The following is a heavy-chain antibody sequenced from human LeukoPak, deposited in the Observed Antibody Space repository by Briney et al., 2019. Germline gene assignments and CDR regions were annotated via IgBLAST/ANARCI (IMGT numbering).Heavy chain of an antibody. J-gene: IGHJ6*02. CDR2: IKPDGSEK. CDR3: GRDAVPMANGMDV. CDR1: GFSFSSYW. D-gene: IGHD3-10*01. V-gene: IGHV3-7*01. Sequence: PGGSLRLSCAASGFSFSSYWMTWVRQAPGKGLEWVAKIKPDGSEKNYADSVKGRFTISRDNAKNSLYLQMNSLRDEDTAVYYCGRDAVPMANGMDVWGQGTTVTVSS.